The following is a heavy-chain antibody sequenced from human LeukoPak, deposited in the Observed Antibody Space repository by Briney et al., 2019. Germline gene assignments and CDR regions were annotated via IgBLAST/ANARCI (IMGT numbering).Heavy chain of an antibody. CDR1: GDSVSSTGYY. Sequence: SETLSLTCTVSGDSVSSTGYYWGWIRQPPGKGLVWIGTINYSGSTYSNPSLKSRVTMYEDTYRIQFSLGQSSVNAGDTAVEYCAKAGAGYCRIRGLYAFDVWGQGTMVTVSS. J-gene: IGHJ3*01. D-gene: IGHD3-3*02. CDR2: INYSGST. CDR3: AKAGAGYCRIRGLYAFDV. V-gene: IGHV4-39*01.